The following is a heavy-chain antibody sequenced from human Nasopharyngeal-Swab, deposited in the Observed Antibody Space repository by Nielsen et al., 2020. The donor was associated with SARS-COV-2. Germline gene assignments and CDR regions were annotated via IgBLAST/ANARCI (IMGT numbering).Heavy chain of an antibody. CDR1: GFTFSASS. Sequence: GESLKISCAASGFTFSASSINWVRQASGKGLEWIGRIRSKVNDYATTYGVSVKGRFTFSRDDSKNTAYLQMNSLKTEDTAVYYCTTDPALRFLEWSGWGQGTLVTVSS. CDR2: IRSKVNDYAT. CDR3: TTDPALRFLEWSG. J-gene: IGHJ4*02. D-gene: IGHD3-3*01. V-gene: IGHV3-73*01.